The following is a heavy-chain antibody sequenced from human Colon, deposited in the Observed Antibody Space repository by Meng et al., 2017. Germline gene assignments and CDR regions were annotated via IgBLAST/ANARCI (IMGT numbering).Heavy chain of an antibody. CDR3: TREGVWFGGSRFDP. CDR2: IKSNTDGGTA. D-gene: IGHD3-10*01. V-gene: IGHV3-15*05. CDR1: GFTFKNVW. J-gene: IGHJ5*02. Sequence: GGSLRLSCAASGFTFKNVWRSWVRQAPGKGLDWVGSIKSNTDGGTADYAAPVTGRFTLTRDDSKNTLYLQMSSLKTEDTAVYYCTREGVWFGGSRFDPWGQGTLVTVSS.